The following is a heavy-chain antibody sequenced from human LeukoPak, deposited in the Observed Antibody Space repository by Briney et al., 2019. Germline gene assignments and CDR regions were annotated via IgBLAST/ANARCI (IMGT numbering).Heavy chain of an antibody. CDR1: GFTFSSYA. J-gene: IGHJ3*02. V-gene: IGHV3-23*01. CDR2: ISGSGGST. CDR3: AKAGGYSYGYGAFDI. D-gene: IGHD5-18*01. Sequence: GGSLRLSCAASGFTFSSYAMSWVRQAPGKGLEWASAISGSGGSTYYADSVKGRFTISRDNSKNTLYLQMNSLRAEDTAVYYCAKAGGYSYGYGAFDIWGQGTMVTVSS.